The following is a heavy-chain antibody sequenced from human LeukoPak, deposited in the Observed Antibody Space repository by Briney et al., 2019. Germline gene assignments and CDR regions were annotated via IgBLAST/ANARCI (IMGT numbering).Heavy chain of an antibody. V-gene: IGHV4-39*07. J-gene: IGHJ3*02. Sequence: PSETLSLTCTVSGGSISSSSYYWGWIRQPPGKGLEWIGSIYFSGSTYYNPSLKSRVTISVDTSKNQFSLKLSSVTAADTAVYYCARYITTIVVAHDAFDIWGQGTMVTVSS. CDR1: GGSISSSSYY. CDR3: ARYITTIVVAHDAFDI. D-gene: IGHD3-22*01. CDR2: IYFSGST.